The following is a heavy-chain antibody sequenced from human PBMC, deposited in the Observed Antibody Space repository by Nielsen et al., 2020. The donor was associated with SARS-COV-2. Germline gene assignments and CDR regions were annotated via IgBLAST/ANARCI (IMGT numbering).Heavy chain of an antibody. CDR1: GGSISGFY. Sequence: SETLSLTCTVSGGSISGFYWSWIRQPPGKGLEWIGYIYHSGSTNNNPSLKSRVTISVDTSKNQFSLKLSSVTAADTAVYYCARSGSYSLFDYWGQGTLVTVSS. CDR2: IYHSGST. CDR3: ARSGSYSLFDY. D-gene: IGHD1-26*01. V-gene: IGHV4-59*08. J-gene: IGHJ4*02.